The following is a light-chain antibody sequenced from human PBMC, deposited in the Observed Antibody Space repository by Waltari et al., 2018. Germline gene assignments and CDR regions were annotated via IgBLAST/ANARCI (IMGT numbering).Light chain of an antibody. V-gene: IGKV3-20*01. CDR3: QKYGTRPAT. Sequence: MVLTQSTASLSLSPGDRATLDCRASQSVGRTLALYQQRPGQAPRLLIYDASSRATGIPDRFSGSGSGTDFSLTISRLEPEDFAVYYCQKYGTRPATFCQGTKVEVK. CDR1: QSVGRT. J-gene: IGKJ1*01. CDR2: DAS.